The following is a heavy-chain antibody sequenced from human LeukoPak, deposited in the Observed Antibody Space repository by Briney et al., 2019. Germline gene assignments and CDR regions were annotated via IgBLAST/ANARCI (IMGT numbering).Heavy chain of an antibody. Sequence: PGGSLRLSCVASGFTFSSYSVNWVRQAPGKGLEWVSSISSSSSYIYYADSVKGRFTISRDNAKNSLYLQMNSLRAEDTAVYYCARLYSYGNLFDYWGQGTLVTVSS. J-gene: IGHJ4*02. CDR2: ISSSSSYI. CDR1: GFTFSSYS. CDR3: ARLYSYGNLFDY. D-gene: IGHD5-18*01. V-gene: IGHV3-21*01.